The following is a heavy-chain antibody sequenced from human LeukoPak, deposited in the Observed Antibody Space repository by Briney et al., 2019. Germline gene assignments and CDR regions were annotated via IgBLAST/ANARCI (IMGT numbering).Heavy chain of an antibody. D-gene: IGHD6-13*01. CDR2: ISCSGGST. CDR1: GFTFSSYA. CDR3: AKRAGDSSSWYYFDY. J-gene: IGHJ4*02. Sequence: GGSLRLSCAAAGFTFSSYAMSWVRQAPGEGLEWVSAISCSGGSTYYADSVKGRFTISRDNYKNTLYLQMNSLRAEDTAVYYCAKRAGDSSSWYYFDYWGQGTLVTVSS. V-gene: IGHV3-23*01.